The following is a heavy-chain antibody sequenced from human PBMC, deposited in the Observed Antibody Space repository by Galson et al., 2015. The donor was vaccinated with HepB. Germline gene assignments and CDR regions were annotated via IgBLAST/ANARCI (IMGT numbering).Heavy chain of an antibody. J-gene: IGHJ4*02. CDR1: GFTFSTNT. CDR3: ARDKTHWNDGILEY. D-gene: IGHD1-1*01. V-gene: IGHV3-23*01. Sequence: SLRLSCAGSGFTFSTNTMTWVRQAPGKGLEYVSVISGSGGETYYADSVKGRFTISRDDSKNTLFLQMNILRAEDTAIYYCARDKTHWNDGILEYWGQGTLVTVSS. CDR2: ISGSGGET.